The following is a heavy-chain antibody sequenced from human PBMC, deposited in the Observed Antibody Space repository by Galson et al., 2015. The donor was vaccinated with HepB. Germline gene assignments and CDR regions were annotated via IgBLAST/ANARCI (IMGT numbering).Heavy chain of an antibody. D-gene: IGHD1-26*01. V-gene: IGHV3-33*01. CDR2: IWYDGSNK. CDR1: GFTFSSYG. J-gene: IGHJ4*02. Sequence: SLRLSCAASGFTFSSYGMHWVRQAPGKGLEWVAVIWYDGSNKYYADSVKGRFTISRDNSKNTLYLQMNSLRAEDTAVYYCARKGAASGSYLEAELDYWGQGTLVTVSS. CDR3: ARKGAASGSYLEAELDY.